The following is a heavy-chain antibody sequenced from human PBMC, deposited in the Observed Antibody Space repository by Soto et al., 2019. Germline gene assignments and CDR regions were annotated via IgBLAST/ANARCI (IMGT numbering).Heavy chain of an antibody. CDR2: IYYSGST. Sequence: QLQLQESGPGLVKPSETLSLTCTVSGGSISSSSYYWGWTRQPPGKGLEWIGSIYYSGSTYYNPSLKSRVTISVDTSKNQFSLKLSSVTAADTAVYYCARTGLNWFDPWGQGTLVTVSS. D-gene: IGHD3-16*01. J-gene: IGHJ5*02. V-gene: IGHV4-39*01. CDR1: GGSISSSSYY. CDR3: ARTGLNWFDP.